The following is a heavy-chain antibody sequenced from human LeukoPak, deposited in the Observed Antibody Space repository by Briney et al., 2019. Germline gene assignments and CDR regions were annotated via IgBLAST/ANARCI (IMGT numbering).Heavy chain of an antibody. CDR2: IYPGDSDT. CDR3: AIGSAYCCGDCYPNNWFDP. J-gene: IGHJ5*02. CDR1: GCRFTSYW. Sequence: GASLQISCKGSGCRFTSYWIGWVRQMPGKGLERIGIIYPGDSDTRYSPSCQGQVTISADKSISTAYLQWSSLKASDTAMYYCAIGSAYCCGDCYPNNWFDPWGQGTLVTVSS. D-gene: IGHD2-21*02. V-gene: IGHV5-51*01.